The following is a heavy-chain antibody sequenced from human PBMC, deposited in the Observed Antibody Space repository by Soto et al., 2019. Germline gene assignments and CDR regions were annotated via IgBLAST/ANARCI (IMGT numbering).Heavy chain of an antibody. Sequence: QPGGSLRLSCAASGFTFSTYSMNWVRQAPGKGLEWVSYISSSSSTIFYTDSVKGRFTVSRDNAKNSLYLQMNSLRAEDTAVYYCARVMGYSSGYYDQYYFDYWGQGTLVTVSS. CDR3: ARVMGYSSGYYDQYYFDY. J-gene: IGHJ4*02. CDR2: ISSSSSTI. V-gene: IGHV3-48*01. D-gene: IGHD3-22*01. CDR1: GFTFSTYS.